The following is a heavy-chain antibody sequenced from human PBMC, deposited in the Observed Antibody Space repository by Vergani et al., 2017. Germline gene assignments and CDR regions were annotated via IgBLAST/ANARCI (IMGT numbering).Heavy chain of an antibody. CDR3: ARDSSGYYHAAFDI. CDR2: IYYSGST. V-gene: IGHV4-31*03. Sequence: QVQLQESGPGLVKPSQTLSLTCTVSGGSISSGGYYWSWIRQHPGKGLEWIGYIYYSGSTYYNPSLKRRVTISVDTSKNQFSLKLSSVTAADTAVYYCARDSSGYYHAAFDIWGQGTMVTVSS. D-gene: IGHD3-22*01. CDR1: GGSISSGGYY. J-gene: IGHJ3*02.